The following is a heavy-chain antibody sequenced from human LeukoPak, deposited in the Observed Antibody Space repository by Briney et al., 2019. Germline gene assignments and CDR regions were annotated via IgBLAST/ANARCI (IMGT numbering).Heavy chain of an antibody. V-gene: IGHV4-4*07. CDR2: IYTSGST. Sequence: PSETLSLTCTVSGGSISIYYWSWIRQPAGKGLEWIGHIYTSGSTNYNPSLKSRVTMSIDTSKNQFSLTLSSVTAADTAIYYCAKLGQELRGNYFDYWGQGTLVTVSS. J-gene: IGHJ4*02. CDR3: AKLGQELRGNYFDY. D-gene: IGHD4-11*01. CDR1: GGSISIYY.